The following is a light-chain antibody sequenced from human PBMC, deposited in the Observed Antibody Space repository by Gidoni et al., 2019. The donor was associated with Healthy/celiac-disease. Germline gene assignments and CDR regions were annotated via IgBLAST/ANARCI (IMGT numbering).Light chain of an antibody. CDR1: QSISSY. Sequence: DIQMTQSPSSLSASVGDRVTITCLASQSISSYLNWYQQKPGKAPKLPIYAASSLQSGVPSRFSGSGSGTDFTLTISSLQPEDFATYYCQQSYSTGTTFGPGTKVDIK. CDR2: AAS. V-gene: IGKV1-39*01. J-gene: IGKJ3*01. CDR3: QQSYSTGTT.